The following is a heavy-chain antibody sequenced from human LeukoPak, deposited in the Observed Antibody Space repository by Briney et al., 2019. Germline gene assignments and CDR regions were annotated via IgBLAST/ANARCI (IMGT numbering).Heavy chain of an antibody. CDR3: ARDNVGWFDP. Sequence: GGSLRLSCAASGFTVSSNCMSWVRQAPGKGLEWVSVIYSGGSTYYADPVKGRFTISRDNSKNTLYLQMNSLRAEDTAVYYCARDNVGWFDPWGQGTLVTVSS. J-gene: IGHJ5*02. CDR1: GFTVSSNC. V-gene: IGHV3-53*01. D-gene: IGHD2-15*01. CDR2: IYSGGST.